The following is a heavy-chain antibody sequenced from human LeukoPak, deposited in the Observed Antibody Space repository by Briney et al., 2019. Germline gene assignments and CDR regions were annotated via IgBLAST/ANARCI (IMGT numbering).Heavy chain of an antibody. Sequence: ASVKASCKASGYTFTGYYMHWVRQAPGQGLEWMGWINPNSGGTNYAQKFQGRVTMTRDTSISTAYMELSRLRSDDTAVYYCARLEDCSSTSCYAIDYWGQGTLVTVSS. V-gene: IGHV1-2*02. CDR2: INPNSGGT. CDR3: ARLEDCSSTSCYAIDY. CDR1: GYTFTGYY. D-gene: IGHD2-2*01. J-gene: IGHJ4*02.